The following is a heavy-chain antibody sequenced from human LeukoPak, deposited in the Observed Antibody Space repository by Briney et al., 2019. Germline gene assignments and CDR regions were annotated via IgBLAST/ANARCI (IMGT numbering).Heavy chain of an antibody. D-gene: IGHD5-24*01. V-gene: IGHV3-7*01. CDR1: GFTFSNAW. J-gene: IGHJ1*01. CDR3: ADGYGLFHH. Sequence: GGSLRLSCAASGFTFSNAWMSWVRQAPGKGLEWVANIKKDGSEKYYADSVKGRFTISRDNAKKSLYLQMSSLRAEDTAVYYCADGYGLFHHCGQGTLVTVAS. CDR2: IKKDGSEK.